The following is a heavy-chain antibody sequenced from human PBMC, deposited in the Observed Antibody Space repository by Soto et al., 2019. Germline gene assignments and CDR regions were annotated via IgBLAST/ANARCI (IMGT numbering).Heavy chain of an antibody. CDR3: ARGEGLRLDY. Sequence: QVQLVESGGGVVQPGRFLRLSCAASGFTFSRYGMHWVRQAPGKGLEWVALIWYDGSNKYYADSVKGRFIISRDNSHNTLYLQINSLRAEDTAMYYCARGEGLRLDYWGQGTLVTVSS. CDR1: GFTFSRYG. V-gene: IGHV3-33*01. CDR2: IWYDGSNK. J-gene: IGHJ4*02. D-gene: IGHD3-16*01.